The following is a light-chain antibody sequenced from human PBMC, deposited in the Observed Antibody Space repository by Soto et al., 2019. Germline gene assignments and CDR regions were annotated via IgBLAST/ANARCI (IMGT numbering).Light chain of an antibody. CDR2: DDN. V-gene: IGLV1-51*01. CDR1: GSNIGGNS. CDR3: GSWDSSLSAYV. Sequence: QSVLTQPPSVSAAPGQKVTISCSGSGSNIGGNSVSWYQQLPGTAPKLLIYDDNKRPSGIPDRFSGSKSGTSATLGITGFQTGDEADYYCGSWDSSLSAYVFGNGTKVT. J-gene: IGLJ1*01.